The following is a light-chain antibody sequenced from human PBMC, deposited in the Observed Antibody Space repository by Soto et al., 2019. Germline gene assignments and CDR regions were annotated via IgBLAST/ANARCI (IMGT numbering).Light chain of an antibody. V-gene: IGKV1-27*01. CDR3: QKYNSALLT. CDR1: QDFSNY. J-gene: IGKJ4*01. CDR2: GAS. Sequence: DIQMTQSPSSLSASVGDRVTITCRASQDFSNYLAWYQQKPGKVPKLLIYGASTLQSGVASRFSGSGSGTEFTLTISSLQPEDVATYYCQKYNSALLTFGGGTKVEIK.